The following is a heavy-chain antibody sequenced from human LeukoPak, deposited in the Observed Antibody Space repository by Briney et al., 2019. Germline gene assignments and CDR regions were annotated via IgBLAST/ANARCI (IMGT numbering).Heavy chain of an antibody. D-gene: IGHD2-2*01. Sequence: SEALSLTCTVSAGSISSYYWSWVRQPPGKGLEWIGYIYYSGSTNYNPSLKSRVTMSVDTSKNQFSLKLSSVTAADTAVYYCAREGKDIVVVPAAMRYYYYMDVWGKGTTVTISS. J-gene: IGHJ6*03. CDR1: AGSISSYY. V-gene: IGHV4-59*01. CDR2: IYYSGST. CDR3: AREGKDIVVVPAAMRYYYYMDV.